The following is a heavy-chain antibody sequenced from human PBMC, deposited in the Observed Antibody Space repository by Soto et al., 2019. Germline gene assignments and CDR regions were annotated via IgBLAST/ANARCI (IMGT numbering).Heavy chain of an antibody. CDR2: VYWNDDK. D-gene: IGHD2-15*01. CDR3: ANLNTRGYYFDY. V-gene: IGHV2-5*01. Sequence: GSGPTLVNPTQTLTLTCTFSGFSLSTSQVGVGWIRQPPGKALEWLAHVYWNDDKYYSLSLKSRLTISKDTSKSQVVLTMTNMDPVDTATYYCANLNTRGYYFDYWGQGAPVTVSS. CDR1: GFSLSTSQVG. J-gene: IGHJ4*02.